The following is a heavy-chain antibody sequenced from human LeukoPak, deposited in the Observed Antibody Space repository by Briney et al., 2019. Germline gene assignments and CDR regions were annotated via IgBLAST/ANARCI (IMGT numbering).Heavy chain of an antibody. D-gene: IGHD2-15*01. J-gene: IGHJ4*02. Sequence: GESLKISCKGSGYSFTSYWIGWVRPMPGKGLEWMWIIFPGDSDTRYSPSFQGQVTISADKSISTASLQWSSLKASDTAMYYCARQPTPYCSGGSCYSDYYFDYWGQGTLVTVSS. V-gene: IGHV5-51*01. CDR2: IFPGDSDT. CDR1: GYSFTSYW. CDR3: ARQPTPYCSGGSCYSDYYFDY.